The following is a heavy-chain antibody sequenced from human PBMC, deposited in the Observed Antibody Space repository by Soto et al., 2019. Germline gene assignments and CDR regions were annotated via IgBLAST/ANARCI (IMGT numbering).Heavy chain of an antibody. CDR1: GLSVSGKY. CDR2: TYTGGNS. Sequence: GSERRSYAACGLSVSGKYMSWVRQAPGKGLEWVSLTYTGGNSYFADFVKGRFIVSRDISKNTLFLHMNSLAAEDTAVYYCAREGYAYGLDFWGQGSLVTVSS. CDR3: AREGYAYGLDF. J-gene: IGHJ4*02. V-gene: IGHV3-53*01. D-gene: IGHD3-10*01.